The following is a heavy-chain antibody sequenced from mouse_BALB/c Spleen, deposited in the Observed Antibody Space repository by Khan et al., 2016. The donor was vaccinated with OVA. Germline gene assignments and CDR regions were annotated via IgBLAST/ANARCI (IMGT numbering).Heavy chain of an antibody. CDR3: NTMITFAD. V-gene: IGHV14-4*02. CDR1: GFNIKDYY. D-gene: IGHD2-4*01. CDR2: IDPENGDT. Sequence: VQLKESGAELVRSGASVKLSCTASGFNIKDYYMHWVKQRPEQDLEWIGWIDPENGDTEYAPKFQGKATMTADTSSNTAYLQLSSLTSEDTAVYYCNTMITFADWDQGTLVTVSA. J-gene: IGHJ3*01.